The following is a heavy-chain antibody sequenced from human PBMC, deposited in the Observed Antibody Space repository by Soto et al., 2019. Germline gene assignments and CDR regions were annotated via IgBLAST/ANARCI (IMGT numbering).Heavy chain of an antibody. Sequence: VHLLESGGGLVQPGGSLKLSCATSGVGFSNYGMSWVRQAPGKGLEWVSGISASGDSTYYEDPVKGRFTISGDNSKKTLYLQMNSLRAEDTAIYYCATDPRGPDYWGQGTQVTVS. CDR3: ATDPRGPDY. CDR2: ISASGDST. V-gene: IGHV3-23*01. CDR1: GVGFSNYG. J-gene: IGHJ4*02.